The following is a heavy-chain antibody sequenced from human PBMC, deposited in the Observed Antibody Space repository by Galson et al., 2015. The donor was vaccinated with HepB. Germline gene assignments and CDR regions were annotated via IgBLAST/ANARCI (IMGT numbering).Heavy chain of an antibody. Sequence: SLRLSCAASGFTFSSYGMHWVRQAPGKGLEWVAVISYDGSNKYYADSVKGRFTISRDNSKNTLYLQMNSLRAEDTAVYYCAENYDSSGYYIYYWGQGTLVTVSS. CDR1: GFTFSSYG. CDR2: ISYDGSNK. J-gene: IGHJ4*02. CDR3: AENYDSSGYYIYY. D-gene: IGHD3-22*01. V-gene: IGHV3-30*18.